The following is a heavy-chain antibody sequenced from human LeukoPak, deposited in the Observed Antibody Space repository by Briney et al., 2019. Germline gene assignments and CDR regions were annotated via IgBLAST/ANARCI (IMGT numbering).Heavy chain of an antibody. CDR3: ARQANHCSGNSCSALYFDS. J-gene: IGHJ4*02. CDR1: GYTFINYW. D-gene: IGHD2-15*01. Sequence: GESLKISCKASGYTFINYWIAGVRQMPEKGLELMGLIYPVDSDTKYSPSFQGHVTISADKSINTAYLQWNSLEASDTATYYCARQANHCSGNSCSALYFDSWGQGTLVTVSS. CDR2: IYPVDSDT. V-gene: IGHV5-51*01.